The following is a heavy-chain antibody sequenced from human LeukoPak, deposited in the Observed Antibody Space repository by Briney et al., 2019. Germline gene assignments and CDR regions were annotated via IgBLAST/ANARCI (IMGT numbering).Heavy chain of an antibody. D-gene: IGHD3-16*01. V-gene: IGHV3-30*02. CDR2: IRYDGSNK. Sequence: GESLKISCAASGFTFSSYGMHWVRQAPGKGLEWVAFIRYDGSNKYYADSVKGRFTISRDNSKNTLYLQMNSLRAEDTAVYYCAKDAWGGKHFDYWGQGTLVTVSS. J-gene: IGHJ4*02. CDR3: AKDAWGGKHFDY. CDR1: GFTFSSYG.